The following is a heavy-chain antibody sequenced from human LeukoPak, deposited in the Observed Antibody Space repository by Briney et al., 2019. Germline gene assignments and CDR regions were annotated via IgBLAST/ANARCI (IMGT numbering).Heavy chain of an antibody. D-gene: IGHD3-10*01. CDR2: IKSKTDGGTA. V-gene: IGHV3-15*01. CDR3: ASYFGRS. Sequence: PGGSLRLSCAASGFTFTNAWMSWVRQAPGKGLEWVGRIKSKTDGGTADYAAPVKGRFTISRDNSKNTLYLQMNNLRAEDTAVYYCASYFGRSWGQGTLVTVSS. J-gene: IGHJ5*02. CDR1: GFTFTNAW.